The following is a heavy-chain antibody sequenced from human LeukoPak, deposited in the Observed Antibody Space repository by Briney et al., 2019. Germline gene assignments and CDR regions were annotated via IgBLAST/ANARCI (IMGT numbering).Heavy chain of an antibody. Sequence: GGSLRLSCAASGFTFSSYAMSWVRQAPGKGLEWVSAISGSGGSTYYADSVKGRFTISRDNSKNTLYLQMNSLRAEDTAVYYCAKVMWSDYYYYGVDVWGQGTTVTVSS. CDR1: GFTFSSYA. D-gene: IGHD2-21*01. CDR2: ISGSGGST. V-gene: IGHV3-23*01. CDR3: AKVMWSDYYYYGVDV. J-gene: IGHJ6*02.